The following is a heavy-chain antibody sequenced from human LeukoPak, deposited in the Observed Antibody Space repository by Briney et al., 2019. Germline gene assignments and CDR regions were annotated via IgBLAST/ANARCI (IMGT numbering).Heavy chain of an antibody. CDR3: ARDLGLRGITGTGVGY. Sequence: PSETLSLTCTVSGGSISISNYYWGWIRQPPGKGLEWIGSMSYSGRTYYNPSLKTRVTVSLDTSKNQFSLNLISVTAADTAVYYCARDLGLRGITGTGVGYWGQGTLVTVSS. J-gene: IGHJ4*02. CDR1: GGSISISNYY. CDR2: MSYSGRT. D-gene: IGHD1-20*01. V-gene: IGHV4-39*07.